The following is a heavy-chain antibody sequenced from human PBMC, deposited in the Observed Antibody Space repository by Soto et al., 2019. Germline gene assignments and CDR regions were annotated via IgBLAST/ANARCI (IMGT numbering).Heavy chain of an antibody. Sequence: EVQLVESGGGLVQPGGSLRLSCVASGFTFSRYWMHWVRQAPGKGLVWVSRISSDGNTTNYADSVEGRFTISRDNARNTLYLQVNSLRAEDTAVYYCARDYWAQVDHWGQGTLVTVSS. CDR1: GFTFSRYW. CDR3: ARDYWAQVDH. CDR2: ISSDGNTT. V-gene: IGHV3-74*01. J-gene: IGHJ4*02. D-gene: IGHD2-8*02.